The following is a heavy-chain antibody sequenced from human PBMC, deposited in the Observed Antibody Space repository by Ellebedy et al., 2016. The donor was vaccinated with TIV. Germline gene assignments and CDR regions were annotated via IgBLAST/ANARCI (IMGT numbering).Heavy chain of an antibody. Sequence: SETLSLXXTVSGNSISSSYWSWIRQSAGKGLEWIGRVYVDGHTNYNPSLKSRVTISVDRSKNQFSLNLSSVTAADTAVYYCARRTTTYLYTSGLYFNLWGRGTLVTVSS. D-gene: IGHD6-19*01. CDR1: GNSISSSY. V-gene: IGHV4-4*07. CDR2: VYVDGHT. J-gene: IGHJ2*01. CDR3: ARRTTTYLYTSGLYFNL.